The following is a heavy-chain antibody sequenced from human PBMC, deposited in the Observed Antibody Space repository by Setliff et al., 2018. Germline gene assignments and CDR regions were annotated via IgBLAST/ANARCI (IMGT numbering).Heavy chain of an antibody. CDR3: ARMTGFAYMDV. Sequence: PSETLSLTCTVSGGSISSGGYYWSWIRQHPGKGLEWIGYIYYSGSTYYNPSLKSRVTISLDTSKSQFFLKLNSVTAADTGVYYCARMTGFAYMDVWGKGTPVTVSS. CDR2: IYYSGST. J-gene: IGHJ6*03. V-gene: IGHV4-31*03. CDR1: GGSISSGGYY.